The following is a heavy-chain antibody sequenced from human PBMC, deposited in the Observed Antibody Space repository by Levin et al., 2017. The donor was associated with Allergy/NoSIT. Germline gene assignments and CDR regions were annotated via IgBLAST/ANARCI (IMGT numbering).Heavy chain of an antibody. D-gene: IGHD3-22*01. V-gene: IGHV3-66*01. CDR2: IYSGGST. CDR1: GFTVSSNY. Sequence: GESLKISCAASGFTVSSNYMSWVRQAPGKGLEWVSVIYSGGSTYYADSVKGRFTISRDNSKNTLYLQMNSLRAEDTAVYYCCYDSSGYNVFDYWGQGTLVTVSS. J-gene: IGHJ4*02. CDR3: CYDSSGYNVFDY.